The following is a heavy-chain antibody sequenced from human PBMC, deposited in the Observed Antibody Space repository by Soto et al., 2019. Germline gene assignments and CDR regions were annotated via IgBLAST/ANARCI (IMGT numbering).Heavy chain of an antibody. D-gene: IGHD6-13*01. Sequence: SETLSLTCAVYGGSFSGYYWSWIRQPPGKGLEWIGEINHSGSTNYNPSLKSRVTISVDTSKNQFSLKLSSVTAADTAVYYCARGSNSSPPLYFDYWGQGTLVTVSS. CDR2: INHSGST. CDR1: GGSFSGYY. CDR3: ARGSNSSPPLYFDY. V-gene: IGHV4-34*01. J-gene: IGHJ4*02.